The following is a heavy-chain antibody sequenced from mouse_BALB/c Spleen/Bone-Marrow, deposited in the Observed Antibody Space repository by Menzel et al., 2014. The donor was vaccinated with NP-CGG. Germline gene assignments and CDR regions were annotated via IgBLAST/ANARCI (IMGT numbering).Heavy chain of an antibody. CDR3: ARPTPRYYAMDY. CDR2: LWAGGST. Sequence: VKLVESGPGLVAPSQSLSITCTVSGFSLTNYGVYWVRQPPGKGLEWLGVLWAGGSTNYNSALMSRLSISKDNSKSQVFLKMNSLQTDDTAMYYCARPTPRYYAMDYWGQGTSVTVSS. D-gene: IGHD6-1*01. J-gene: IGHJ4*01. CDR1: GFSLTNYG. V-gene: IGHV2-9*02.